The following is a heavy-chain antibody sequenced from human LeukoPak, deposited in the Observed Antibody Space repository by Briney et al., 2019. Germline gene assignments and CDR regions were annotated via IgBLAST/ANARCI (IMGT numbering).Heavy chain of an antibody. D-gene: IGHD3-10*01. CDR2: IYHSGST. CDR1: GGSISSGGYS. V-gene: IGHV4-30-2*05. CDR3: ARSLLSAGSGSYGFDP. Sequence: TSETLSLTCAVSGGSISSGGYSWSWIRQPPGKGLEWIGYIYHSGSTHHNPSLKSRVTISVDTSKNQFSLKLSSVTATDTAVYYCARSLLSAGSGSYGFDPWGQGTLVTVSS. J-gene: IGHJ5*02.